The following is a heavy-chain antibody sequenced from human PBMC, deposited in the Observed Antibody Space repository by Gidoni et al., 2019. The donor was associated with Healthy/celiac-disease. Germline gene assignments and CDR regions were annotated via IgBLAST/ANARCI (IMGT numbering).Heavy chain of an antibody. V-gene: IGHV4-59*01. CDR3: ARDGEGAPDY. CDR1: GGSISSYY. D-gene: IGHD1-26*01. CDR2: IYYSGST. J-gene: IGHJ4*02. Sequence: QVQLQESGPGLVKPSETLSLTCTVSGGSISSYYWSWIRQPPGKGLEWIGYIYYSGSTNYNPSLKSRVTISVDTSKNQFSLKLSSVTAADTAVYYCARDGEGAPDYWGQGTLVTVSS.